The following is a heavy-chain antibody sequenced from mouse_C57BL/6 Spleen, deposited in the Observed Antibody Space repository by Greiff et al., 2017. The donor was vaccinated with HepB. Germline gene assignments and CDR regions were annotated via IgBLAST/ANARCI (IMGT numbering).Heavy chain of an antibody. CDR3: ARSPSETDWYFDV. CDR2: IYIGNGYT. CDR1: GYTFTSYG. D-gene: IGHD4-1*01. J-gene: IGHJ1*03. V-gene: IGHV1-58*01. Sequence: VQLKESGAELVRPGSSVKMSCKTSGYTFTSYGINWVKQRPGQGLEWIGYIYIGNGYTEYNEKFKGKATLTSDTSSSTAYMQLSSLTSEDSAIYFCARSPSETDWYFDVWGTGTTVTVSS.